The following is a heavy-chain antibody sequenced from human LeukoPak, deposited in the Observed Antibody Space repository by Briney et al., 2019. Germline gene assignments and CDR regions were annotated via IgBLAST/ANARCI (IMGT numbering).Heavy chain of an antibody. V-gene: IGHV3-30*02. Sequence: GGSLRLSCAASGFTFSSYGMYWVRQAPGKGLEWVAFVRYDGSNKYYADSVKGRFTISRDNFQNTLYLQMNSLRAEDTAIYYCAKLLGTSYFSDFDYWGQGTLVTVSA. CDR3: AKLLGTSYFSDFDY. CDR2: VRYDGSNK. CDR1: GFTFSSYG. D-gene: IGHD1-26*01. J-gene: IGHJ4*02.